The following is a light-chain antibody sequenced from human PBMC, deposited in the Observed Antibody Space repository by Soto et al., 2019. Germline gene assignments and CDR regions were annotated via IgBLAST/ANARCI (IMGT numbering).Light chain of an antibody. CDR1: QSVSSN. CDR2: GAS. CDR3: RQYNNFWT. Sequence: EIVLIQSPATLSLSPGERATLSCRASQSVSSNLAWYQQNPGQAPRLLIYGASTRATGIPARFSGSGSGTEFTLTISSLQSEDFGLYYCRQYNNFWTFGQGTKVDIK. V-gene: IGKV3-15*01. J-gene: IGKJ1*01.